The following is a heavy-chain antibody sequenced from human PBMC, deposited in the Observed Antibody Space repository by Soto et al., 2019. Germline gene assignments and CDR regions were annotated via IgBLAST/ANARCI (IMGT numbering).Heavy chain of an antibody. D-gene: IGHD5-12*01. CDR3: ARDVRTASIRWIKKGYYYGMDV. V-gene: IGHV3-30-3*01. CDR2: ISYDGSNK. CDR1: GFTFSSYA. J-gene: IGHJ6*02. Sequence: PGGSLRLSCAASGFTFSSYAMHWVRQAPGKGLEWVAVISYDGSNKYYADSVKGRFTISRDNSKNTLYLQMNSLRAEDTAVYYCARDVRTASIRWIKKGYYYGMDVWGQETTVTVSS.